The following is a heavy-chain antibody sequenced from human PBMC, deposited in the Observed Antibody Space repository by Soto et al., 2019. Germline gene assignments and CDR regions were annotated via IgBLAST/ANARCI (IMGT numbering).Heavy chain of an antibody. D-gene: IGHD5-18*01. CDR2: IYYSGST. J-gene: IGHJ4*02. CDR1: GGSITSTSYY. V-gene: IGHV4-39*01. Sequence: SDTLSLTCTVSGGSITSTSYYWGWIRQPPGKGLEWIGSIYYSGSTYYNPSLKSRATISVDTSKNQFSLKLSSVTAADTAVYYCARASNKRGYSYGPDYWGQGTLVTVS. CDR3: ARASNKRGYSYGPDY.